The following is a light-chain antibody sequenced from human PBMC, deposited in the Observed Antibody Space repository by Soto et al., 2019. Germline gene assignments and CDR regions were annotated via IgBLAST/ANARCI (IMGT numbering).Light chain of an antibody. V-gene: IGKV1-5*03. CDR1: QSISSW. CDR2: KAS. Sequence: DIQMTQSPSTLSASIGDRVTITCRASQSISSWLAWYQQKPGKAPKLLIYKASSLESGVPSRFSGSGSGTEFTLAISSLQADDFATDYCQQYKSYSLTFGGGTKVEIK. CDR3: QQYKSYSLT. J-gene: IGKJ4*01.